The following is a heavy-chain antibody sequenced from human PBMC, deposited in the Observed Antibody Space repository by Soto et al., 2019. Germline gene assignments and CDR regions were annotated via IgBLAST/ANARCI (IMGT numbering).Heavy chain of an antibody. CDR3: ARDTETLGPRANDALDI. CDR1: GYTFSAYT. CDR2: INAGSGNT. D-gene: IGHD3-3*02. Sequence: QAQLVQSGAEMKKPGASVKVSCKATGYTFSAYTMNWVRQAPGQSLEWMGWINAGSGNTKYSQNFQGRVSITRDTSASTVYMELTGLTSEDTAVYYCARDTETLGPRANDALDIWGQGTMVTVSP. J-gene: IGHJ3*02. V-gene: IGHV1-3*01.